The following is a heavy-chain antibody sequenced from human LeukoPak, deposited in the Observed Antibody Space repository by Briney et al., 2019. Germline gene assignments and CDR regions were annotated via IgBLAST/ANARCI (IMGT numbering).Heavy chain of an antibody. CDR1: GFTFSSYA. J-gene: IGHJ2*01. D-gene: IGHD1-26*01. Sequence: GGSLRLSCAGSGFTFSSYAMSWVRQAPGKGLEWVSAISGSGGSTYYADSVKGRFTISRDNSKNTLYLQMNSLRAEDTAVYYCAKVSGSHWYFDLWGRGTLVTVSS. CDR2: ISGSGGST. V-gene: IGHV3-23*01. CDR3: AKVSGSHWYFDL.